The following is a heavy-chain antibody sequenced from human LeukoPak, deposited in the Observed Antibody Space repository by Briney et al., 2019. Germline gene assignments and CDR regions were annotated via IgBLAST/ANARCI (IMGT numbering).Heavy chain of an antibody. V-gene: IGHV1-2*02. CDR1: GYTFTGYY. CDR3: ARGPAGVLWFGELFGY. J-gene: IGHJ4*02. D-gene: IGHD3-10*01. Sequence: GASVKVSCKASGYTFTGYYMHWVRQAPGQGLEWMGWINPNSGGTNYAQKFQGRVTMTRDTSISTAYMELSRLRSDDTAVYYCARGPAGVLWFGELFGYWGQGTLVTVSS. CDR2: INPNSGGT.